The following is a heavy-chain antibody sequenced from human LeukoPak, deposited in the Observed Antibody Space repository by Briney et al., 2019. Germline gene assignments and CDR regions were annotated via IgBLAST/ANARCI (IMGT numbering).Heavy chain of an antibody. CDR1: GFTFRNYG. CDR2: IWYDGSNK. Sequence: GRSLRLSCAASGFTFRNYGMHWVRQAPGKGLEWVAVIWYDGSNKYYGDSVKGRFTISRDNSKSTMYLQMNSVTAEDTAVYYCARGLLDRSGYFGDWGQGTLVTVSS. J-gene: IGHJ4*02. CDR3: ARGLLDRSGYFGD. D-gene: IGHD3-22*01. V-gene: IGHV3-33*01.